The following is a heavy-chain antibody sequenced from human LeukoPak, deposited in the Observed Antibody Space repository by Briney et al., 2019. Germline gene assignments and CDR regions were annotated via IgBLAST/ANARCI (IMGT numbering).Heavy chain of an antibody. CDR3: VREDTPATANY. J-gene: IGHJ4*02. V-gene: IGHV3-23*01. Sequence: GGSLRLSCAASGFNFANHAMSWVRQTPGKGLEWDSAISGGGDITYYADSVTGRFTISRDNSKDTLFLQMHSLRPGDTAVYYCVREDTPATANYWGQGTLVTISS. CDR1: GFNFANHA. CDR2: ISGGGDIT. D-gene: IGHD2-21*02.